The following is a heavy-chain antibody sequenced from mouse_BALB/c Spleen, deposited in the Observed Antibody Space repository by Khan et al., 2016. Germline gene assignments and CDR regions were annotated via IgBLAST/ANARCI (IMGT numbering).Heavy chain of an antibody. V-gene: IGHV1-20*02. CDR2: INPYNGDT. CDR3: AIGCYDYGGFAY. Sequence: VQLQQSGPELVKPGASVKISCKASGYSFTDYFINWVMQSHGKSLEWIGRINPYNGDTFYNQKFKGKATLTVDKSSRKANMELQSLASVYSAVYYCAIGCYDYGGFAYWGQGTLVTVSA. D-gene: IGHD2-4*01. CDR1: GYSFTDYF. J-gene: IGHJ3*01.